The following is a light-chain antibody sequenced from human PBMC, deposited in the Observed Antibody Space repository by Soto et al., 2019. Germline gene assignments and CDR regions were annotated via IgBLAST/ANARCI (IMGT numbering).Light chain of an antibody. CDR2: DVS. V-gene: IGLV2-11*01. J-gene: IGLJ1*01. Sequence: QSVLTQPRSVSGSTGQSVTISCTGTSSDVGGYNYVSWYQQHPGKAPKLMIYDVSKRPSGVPDRFSGSKSGNTASLTISGLQAEDEADYYCCSYAGSYTFEVFGTGTKVTVL. CDR1: SSDVGGYNY. CDR3: CSYAGSYTFEV.